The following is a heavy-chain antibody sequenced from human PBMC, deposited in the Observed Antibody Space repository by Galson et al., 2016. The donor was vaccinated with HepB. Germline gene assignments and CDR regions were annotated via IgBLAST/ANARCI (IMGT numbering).Heavy chain of an antibody. V-gene: IGHV3-74*01. CDR3: ARDFDISGDY. CDR1: GFTFSNYA. D-gene: IGHD1-26*01. J-gene: IGHJ4*02. CDR2: INPGGSTT. Sequence: SLRLSCAASGFTFSNYAMSWVRQAPGKGLVWVSRINPGGSTTGFADSVKGRFTISSDNAKNTVYLYMNSLRAEDTGVYYCARDFDISGDYWGQGTLVTVSS.